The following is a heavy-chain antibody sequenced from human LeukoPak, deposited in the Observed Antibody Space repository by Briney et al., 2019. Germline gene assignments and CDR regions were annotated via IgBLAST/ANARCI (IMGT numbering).Heavy chain of an antibody. D-gene: IGHD2-8*01. CDR3: AGSLGYCTSNVCYLKY. CDR2: ISAQHGQT. V-gene: IGHV1-18*01. CDR1: GYSENFYG. J-gene: IGHJ4*02. Sequence: ATVKVSCKTSGYSENFYGITWVRQVAGQGLEWMGWISAQHGQTEYAPNSQDRVTMTTDTYTNTAYMELRSLRSDDTAVYYCAGSLGYCTSNVCYLKYWGQGTLVTVSS.